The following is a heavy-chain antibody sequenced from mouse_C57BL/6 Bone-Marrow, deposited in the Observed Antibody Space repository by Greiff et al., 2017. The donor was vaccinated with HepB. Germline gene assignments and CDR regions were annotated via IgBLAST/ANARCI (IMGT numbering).Heavy chain of an antibody. Sequence: QVQLQQPGAELVKPGASVKMSCKASGYTFTSYWITWVKQRPGQGLEWIGDIYPGSGSTNYNEKFKSKATLTVDTSSSTAYMQLSSLTSEDSAVYYCARLPLYYYGSSYKGNYWGQGTTLTVSS. CDR2: IYPGSGST. D-gene: IGHD1-1*01. J-gene: IGHJ2*01. V-gene: IGHV1-55*01. CDR3: ARLPLYYYGSSYKGNY. CDR1: GYTFTSYW.